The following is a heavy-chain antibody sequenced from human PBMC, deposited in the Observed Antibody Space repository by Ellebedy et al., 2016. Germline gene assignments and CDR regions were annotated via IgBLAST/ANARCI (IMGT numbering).Heavy chain of an antibody. J-gene: IGHJ4*02. CDR1: GFTFSSYA. CDR3: AKAIGSYYFDY. V-gene: IGHV3-23*01. Sequence: GGSLRLSXAASGFTFSSYAMSWVRQAPGKGLEWVSALGGSGGGIYYVDSVKGRFTISRDNSKTTLYLQMNSLRAEDTAVYYCAKAIGSYYFDYWGQGTLVTVSS. CDR2: LGGSGGGI. D-gene: IGHD3-10*01.